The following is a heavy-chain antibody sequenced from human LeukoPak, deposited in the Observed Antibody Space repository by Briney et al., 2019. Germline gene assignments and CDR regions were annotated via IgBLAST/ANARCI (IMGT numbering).Heavy chain of an antibody. Sequence: GRSLRLSCAASGFTFDDYAMHWVRQAPGKGLEWVSGFSWNSGSIGYADSVKGRFTISRDNAKNSLYLQMNSLRAEDTALYYCAKVSDCSGGSCYSLDVWGKGTTVTVSS. D-gene: IGHD2-15*01. CDR1: GFTFDDYA. J-gene: IGHJ6*03. V-gene: IGHV3-9*01. CDR2: FSWNSGSI. CDR3: AKVSDCSGGSCYSLDV.